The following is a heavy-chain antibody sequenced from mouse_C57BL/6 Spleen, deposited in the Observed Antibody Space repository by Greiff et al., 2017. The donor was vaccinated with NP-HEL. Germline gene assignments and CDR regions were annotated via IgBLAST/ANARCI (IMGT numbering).Heavy chain of an antibody. V-gene: IGHV1-4*01. J-gene: IGHJ4*01. CDR1: GYTFTSYT. D-gene: IGHD1-1*01. Sequence: QVQLQQSGAELARPGASVKMSCKASGYTFTSYTMHWVKQRPGQGLEWIGYINPSSGYTKYNQKFKDKATLTADKSSITAYMQLSSLTSEDSAVYYCARELRGFNAMDYWGQGTSVTVSS. CDR3: ARELRGFNAMDY. CDR2: INPSSGYT.